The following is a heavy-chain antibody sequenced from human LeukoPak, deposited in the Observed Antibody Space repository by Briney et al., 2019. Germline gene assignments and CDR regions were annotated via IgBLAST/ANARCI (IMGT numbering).Heavy chain of an antibody. J-gene: IGHJ3*02. V-gene: IGHV3-33*06. CDR2: IWYDGSNK. Sequence: GGSLRLSCTASGFTFSSYGMHWVRQAPGKGLEWVAVIWYDGSNKYYADSVKGRFTISRDNSKNTLYLQMNSLRAEDTAVYYCAKDLPSWNDGNDAFDIWGQGTMVTVSS. D-gene: IGHD1-1*01. CDR1: GFTFSSYG. CDR3: AKDLPSWNDGNDAFDI.